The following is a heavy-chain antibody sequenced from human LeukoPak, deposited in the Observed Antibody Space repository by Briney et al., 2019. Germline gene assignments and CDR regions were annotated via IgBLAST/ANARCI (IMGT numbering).Heavy chain of an antibody. V-gene: IGHV3-15*01. J-gene: IGHJ2*01. CDR3: TTAPPRATYWYFDL. CDR2: IKSKTDGGTT. CDR1: GFTFSNAW. Sequence: GGSLRLSCAASGFTFSNAWMSWVRQAPGKGLEWVGRIKSKTDGGTTDYAAPVKGRFTISRDDSKNTLYLQMNSLKTEDTAVYYRTTAPPRATYWYFDLWGRGTLVTVSS.